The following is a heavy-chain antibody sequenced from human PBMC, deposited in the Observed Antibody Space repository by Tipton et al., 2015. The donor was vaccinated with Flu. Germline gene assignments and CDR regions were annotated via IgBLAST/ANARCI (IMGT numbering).Heavy chain of an antibody. CDR1: GGSITSSY. V-gene: IGHV4-4*07. D-gene: IGHD3-10*01. Sequence: TLSLTCTVSGGSITSSYWSWIRQPAGKGLEWIGRLHSSGSTTYNPSLKSRVTMSVDSSKNQSSLKLTSVTAADMAVYYCARVGDIVTALDYWGQGTLVTVSS. CDR3: ARVGDIVTALDY. J-gene: IGHJ4*02. CDR2: LHSSGST.